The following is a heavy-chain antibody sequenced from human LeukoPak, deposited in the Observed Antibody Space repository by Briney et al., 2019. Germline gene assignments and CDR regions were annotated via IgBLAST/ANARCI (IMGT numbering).Heavy chain of an antibody. J-gene: IGHJ5*02. CDR2: ISAHNGDT. V-gene: IGHV1-18*01. CDR1: NYTFASYG. CDR3: ARVYGSGSNWFDP. Sequence: ASVKVSCKASNYTFASYGISWVRQAPGQGLEWMGWISAHNGDTIYAQKLQGRVTMTTDTSTSTAYLELRSLRSDDTAVYYCARVYGSGSNWFDPWGQGTLVTVSS. D-gene: IGHD3-10*01.